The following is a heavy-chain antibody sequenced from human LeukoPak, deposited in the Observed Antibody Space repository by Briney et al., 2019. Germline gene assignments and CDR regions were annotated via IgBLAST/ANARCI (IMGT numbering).Heavy chain of an antibody. CDR3: ARVFPFEYSSSSVWFDP. Sequence: SETLSLTCTVSGGSISSYYWSWIRQPAGKGLEWIGRIYTSGSTNYNPSLKSRVTMSVDTSKNQFSLKLSSVTAADTAVYYCARVFPFEYSSSSVWFDPWGQGTLVTVSS. CDR2: IYTSGST. CDR1: GGSISSYY. V-gene: IGHV4-4*07. J-gene: IGHJ5*02. D-gene: IGHD6-6*01.